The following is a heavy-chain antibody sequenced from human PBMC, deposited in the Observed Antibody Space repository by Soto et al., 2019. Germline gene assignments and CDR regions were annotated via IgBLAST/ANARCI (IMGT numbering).Heavy chain of an antibody. D-gene: IGHD2-15*01. CDR1: GGSISSSY. J-gene: IGHJ5*02. CDR2: VYYTGDP. CDR3: ARIGDIHGSNRMDP. V-gene: IGHV4-59*01. Sequence: QVQLQESGPGLVKPAETLSLTCSVSGGSISSSYWGWIRQPPGKGLEWIGYVYYTGDPNYNPSLKSRVTILVDRSKNQFSLKLKSVTAADAAVYYCARIGDIHGSNRMDPWGQGTLVTVSS.